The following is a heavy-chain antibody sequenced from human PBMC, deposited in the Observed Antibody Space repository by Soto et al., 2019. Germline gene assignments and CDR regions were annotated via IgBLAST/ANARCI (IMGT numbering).Heavy chain of an antibody. D-gene: IGHD3-3*01. CDR3: ARDYGSVFGVVIGYYYGMDV. CDR2: IIPIFGTA. J-gene: IGHJ6*02. V-gene: IGHV1-69*13. Sequence: ASVKVSCKASGGTFSSYAISWVRQAPGQGLEWMGGIIPIFGTANYAQKFQGRVTITADESTSTAYMELSSLRSEDTAVYYCARDYGSVFGVVIGYYYGMDVWGQGTTVTVSS. CDR1: GGTFSSYA.